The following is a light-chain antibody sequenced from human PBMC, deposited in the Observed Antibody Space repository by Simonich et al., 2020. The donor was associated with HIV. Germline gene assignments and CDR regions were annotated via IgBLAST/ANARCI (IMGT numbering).Light chain of an antibody. CDR2: WAS. CDR3: QQYYSTPPT. CDR1: RTILYSSNNKNY. V-gene: IGKV4-1*01. Sequence: DIVMTQSPDSLAVSLGERATINRKSSRTILYSSNNKNYLAWYQQKPGQPPKLLIYWASTRESGVPDRFSARGSGTDFTLTISSLQAEDVAVYSCQQYYSTPPTFGQGTKVEIK. J-gene: IGKJ1*01.